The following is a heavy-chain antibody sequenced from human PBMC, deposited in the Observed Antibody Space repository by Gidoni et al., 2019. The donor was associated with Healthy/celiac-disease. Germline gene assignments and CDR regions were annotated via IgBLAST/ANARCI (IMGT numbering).Heavy chain of an antibody. CDR1: GGSISSRHYY. CDR2: IYYSGST. J-gene: IGHJ4*02. Sequence: QVQLQESGPGLVKPSQTLSLTCTVSGGSISSRHYYWSWIRQPPGKGLDWIGYIYYSGSTYYNPSLKSRVTISVDTSKNQFSLKLSSVTAADTAVYYCARGREYYYDSSGYYYLDYWGQGTLVTVSS. D-gene: IGHD3-22*01. CDR3: ARGREYYYDSSGYYYLDY. V-gene: IGHV4-30-4*01.